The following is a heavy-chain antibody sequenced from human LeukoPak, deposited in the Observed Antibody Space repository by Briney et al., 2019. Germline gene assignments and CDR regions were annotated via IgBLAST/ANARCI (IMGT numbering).Heavy chain of an antibody. Sequence: PGGSLRLSCAASGFTFSSYWMSWVRQAPGKGLEWVANIKQDGSEKYYVDSVKGRFTISRDNAKNSLYLQMNSLRAEDTAVYYCARIDPPLTTMVRGVIILSPDYWGQGTLVTVSS. CDR3: ARIDPPLTTMVRGVIILSPDY. V-gene: IGHV3-7*01. J-gene: IGHJ4*02. CDR1: GFTFSSYW. CDR2: IKQDGSEK. D-gene: IGHD3-10*01.